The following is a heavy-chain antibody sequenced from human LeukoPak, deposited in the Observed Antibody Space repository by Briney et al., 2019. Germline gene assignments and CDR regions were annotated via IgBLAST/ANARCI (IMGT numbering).Heavy chain of an antibody. Sequence: PGGSLRLSCAASGFTFSNYWMSWVRQAPGKWLEWVSNIKPDGGDKYYVDSVKGRFTISRDNAKNSLYLEMNSLRVEDTAVYYCARGWFDPWGQGTLVTVSA. V-gene: IGHV3-7*01. CDR1: GFTFSNYW. J-gene: IGHJ5*02. CDR3: ARGWFDP. CDR2: IKPDGGDK.